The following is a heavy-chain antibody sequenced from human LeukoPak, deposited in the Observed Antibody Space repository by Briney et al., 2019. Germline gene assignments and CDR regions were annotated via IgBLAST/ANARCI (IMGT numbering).Heavy chain of an antibody. V-gene: IGHV1-46*01. J-gene: IGHJ4*02. CDR1: GYTFTSYY. Sequence: VASVKVSCKASGYTFTSYYMHWVRQAPGQGLEWMGIINPSGGSTSYAQKFQGRVTMTRDTSTSTVYMELSSLRSEDTAVYYCARVYYDFWSGYSRHFDYWGQGTLVTVSS. CDR2: INPSGGST. D-gene: IGHD3-3*01. CDR3: ARVYYDFWSGYSRHFDY.